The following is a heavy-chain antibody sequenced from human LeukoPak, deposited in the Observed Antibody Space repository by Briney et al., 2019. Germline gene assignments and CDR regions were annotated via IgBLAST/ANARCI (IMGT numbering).Heavy chain of an antibody. CDR1: GGSISSYY. D-gene: IGHD2-15*01. J-gene: IGHJ4*02. CDR2: IHYSGST. V-gene: IGHV4-59*08. Sequence: PSETLSLTCTVSGGSISSYYWSWIRQPPGKGLEWIGYIHYSGSTNYNPSLQSRVTISVDTAKKQFSLNLSSVTAADTAVYYCARLVTYCSGGGCVYYFGYWGQGTLVTVSS. CDR3: ARLVTYCSGGGCVYYFGY.